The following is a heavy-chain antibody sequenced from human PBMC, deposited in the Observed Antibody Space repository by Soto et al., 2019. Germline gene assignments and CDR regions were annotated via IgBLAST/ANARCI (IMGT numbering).Heavy chain of an antibody. D-gene: IGHD6-13*01. CDR3: ARDPPGQQLVPGAFDI. J-gene: IGHJ3*02. V-gene: IGHV3-48*01. Sequence: EVQLVESGGGLVQPGGSLRLSCAASGFTFSSYSMNWVRQAPGKGLEWVSYISSSSSTIYYADSVKGRFTISRDNDKNSLYLQMNSLRAEDTAVYYCARDPPGQQLVPGAFDIWGQGTMVTVSS. CDR1: GFTFSSYS. CDR2: ISSSSSTI.